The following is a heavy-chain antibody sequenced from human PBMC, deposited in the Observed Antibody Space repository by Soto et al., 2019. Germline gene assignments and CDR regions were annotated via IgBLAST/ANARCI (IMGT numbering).Heavy chain of an antibody. V-gene: IGHV3-33*01. CDR1: GFTFSSYG. Sequence: GGSLRLSCAASGFTFSSYGMHWVRQAPGKGLEWVAVIWYDGSNKYYADSVKGRFTISRDNSKNTLYLQMNSLRAEDTAVYYCARSLRYCSSTSCYTQGRGPFDYCGQGTLVTVSS. CDR3: ARSLRYCSSTSCYTQGRGPFDY. CDR2: IWYDGSNK. D-gene: IGHD2-2*02. J-gene: IGHJ4*02.